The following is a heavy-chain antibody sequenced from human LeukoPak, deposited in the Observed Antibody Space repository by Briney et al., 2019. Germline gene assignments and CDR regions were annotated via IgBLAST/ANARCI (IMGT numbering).Heavy chain of an antibody. CDR1: GGSFSGYY. CDR3: ARGYCSSTSCYFGYYYYGMDV. D-gene: IGHD2-2*01. Sequence: SETLSFTCAVYGGSFSGYYWSWIRQPPGKGLEWIGEINHSGSTNYNPSLKSRVTISVDTSKNQFSLKLSSVTAADTAVYYCARGYCSSTSCYFGYYYYGMDVWGQGTTVTVSS. V-gene: IGHV4-34*01. J-gene: IGHJ6*02. CDR2: INHSGST.